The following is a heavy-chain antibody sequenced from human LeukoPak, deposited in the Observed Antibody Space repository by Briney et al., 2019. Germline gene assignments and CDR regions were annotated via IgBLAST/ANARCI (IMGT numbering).Heavy chain of an antibody. Sequence: ASVKVSCKASGYTFTSYGISWVRQAPGQGLEWMGWISAYNGNTNYAQKFQGRVIMTRDMSTSTVYMELSSLRSEDTAVYYCARALGPIWDSFDYWGQGTLVTVSS. V-gene: IGHV1-18*01. CDR1: GYTFTSYG. CDR2: ISAYNGNT. J-gene: IGHJ4*02. CDR3: ARALGPIWDSFDY. D-gene: IGHD7-27*01.